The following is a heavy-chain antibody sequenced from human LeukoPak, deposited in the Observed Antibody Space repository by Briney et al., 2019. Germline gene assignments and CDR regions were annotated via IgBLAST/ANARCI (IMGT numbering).Heavy chain of an antibody. CDR1: GYSISSGYY. D-gene: IGHD6-13*01. Sequence: SETLSLTCTVSGYSISSGYYWGWIRQPPGKGLEWIGSIHYSGKTYHNPSLKSRVTISVDTSKNQFSLKLSSVTAADTAVYYCARDADSSSWYRIYWGQGTLVTVSS. J-gene: IGHJ4*02. CDR3: ARDADSSSWYRIY. V-gene: IGHV4-38-2*02. CDR2: IHYSGKT.